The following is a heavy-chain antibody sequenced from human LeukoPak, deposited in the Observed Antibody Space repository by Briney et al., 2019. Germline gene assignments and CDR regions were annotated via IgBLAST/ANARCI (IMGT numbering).Heavy chain of an antibody. CDR1: GFTFSSYA. CDR2: ISGSGGST. D-gene: IGHD3-3*01. CDR3: AKEYYDFWSGYSYYFDY. Sequence: PGGSLRLSCAAYGFTFSSYAMSWVRQAPGKGLEWVSAISGSGGSTYYADSVKGRFTISRDNSKNTLYLQMNSLRAEDTAVYYCAKEYYDFWSGYSYYFDYWGQGTLVTVSS. J-gene: IGHJ4*02. V-gene: IGHV3-23*01.